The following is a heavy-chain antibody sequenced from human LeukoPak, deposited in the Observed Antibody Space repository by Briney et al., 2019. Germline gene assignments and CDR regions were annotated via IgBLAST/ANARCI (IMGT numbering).Heavy chain of an antibody. V-gene: IGHV4-39*01. Sequence: SETLSLTCTVSSGSISSSSYYWGWIRQPPGKGLQWIGNVYYGGSTYYNPSLKSRITISVDTSKNQFSLNLTSVTAADTAVYFCARFGRSRDYFDYWGQGTLVTVSS. CDR3: ARFGRSRDYFDY. CDR2: VYYGGST. D-gene: IGHD3-10*01. J-gene: IGHJ4*02. CDR1: SGSISSSSYY.